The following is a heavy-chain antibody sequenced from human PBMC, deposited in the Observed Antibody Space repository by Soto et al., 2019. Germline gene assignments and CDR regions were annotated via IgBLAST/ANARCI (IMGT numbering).Heavy chain of an antibody. D-gene: IGHD5-12*01. CDR3: ARSYTGYDHMDV. V-gene: IGHV4-59*01. Sequence: SETLSLTCTVSGGSISSYYWSWIRQPPGKGLEWIGYIYFIGSTNYNPSLKSRVTISVDTSKNQFSLKLSSVTAADTAVYFCARSYTGYDHMDVWGKGTTVT. CDR1: GGSISSYY. CDR2: IYFIGST. J-gene: IGHJ6*03.